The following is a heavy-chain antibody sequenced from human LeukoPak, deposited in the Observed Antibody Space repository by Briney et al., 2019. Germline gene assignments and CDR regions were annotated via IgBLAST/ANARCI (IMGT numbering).Heavy chain of an antibody. Sequence: SEPLSLTCSVSGGSIYTYYWSWIRQSPGKGLEWIGYIYHSGSTNYNPSLKSRVTISVAKNQFSLKLSSVTAADTAVYYCARVNRAVAAALDYWGQGTLVTVS. J-gene: IGHJ4*02. D-gene: IGHD6-13*01. CDR2: IYHSGST. CDR3: ARVNRAVAAALDY. CDR1: GGSIYTYY. V-gene: IGHV4-59*01.